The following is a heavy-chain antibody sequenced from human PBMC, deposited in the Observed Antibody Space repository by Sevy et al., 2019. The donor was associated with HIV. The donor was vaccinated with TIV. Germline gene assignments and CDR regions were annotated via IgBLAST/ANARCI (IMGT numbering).Heavy chain of an antibody. V-gene: IGHV1-24*01. CDR1: GYTLSQIS. CDR2: FDPEDGET. CDR3: ATTKDYYDSSGSPFDS. J-gene: IGHJ4*02. D-gene: IGHD3-22*01. Sequence: ASVKVSCKVSGYTLSQISMPWVRQAPGKGLEWMGSFDPEDGETIYAQKFQARVTMTEDTSTDTAYMELSSLRSDDTAVYYCATTKDYYDSSGSPFDSWGQGTLVTVSS.